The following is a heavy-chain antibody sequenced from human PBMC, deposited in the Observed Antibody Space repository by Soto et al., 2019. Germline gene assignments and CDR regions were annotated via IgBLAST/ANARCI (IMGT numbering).Heavy chain of an antibody. CDR2: ISYDGSNK. CDR3: ARDPYSSGWYGRESNFDY. J-gene: IGHJ4*02. V-gene: IGHV3-30-3*01. D-gene: IGHD6-19*01. CDR1: GFTFSSYA. Sequence: PGGSLRLSCAASGFTFSSYAMHWVRQAPGKGLEWVAVISYDGSNKYYADSVKGRFTISRDNSKNTLYLQMNSLRAEDTAVYYCARDPYSSGWYGRESNFDYWGQGTLVTVSS.